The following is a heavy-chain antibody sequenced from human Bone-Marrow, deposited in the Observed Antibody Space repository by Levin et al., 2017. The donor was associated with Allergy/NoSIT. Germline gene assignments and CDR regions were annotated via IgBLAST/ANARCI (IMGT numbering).Heavy chain of an antibody. CDR3: ARDFRWLVDH. CDR1: GFRFSAYD. CDR2: IAKDETTI. J-gene: IGHJ4*02. Sequence: PGGSLRLSCAASGFRFSAYDMHWVRQTPGKGPEWLGYIAKDETTIYYADSVRGRFTLSRDNSKGTVDLQMNSLRTEGSAVYYCARDFRWLVDHWGQGTLVTVSS. D-gene: IGHD5-24*01. V-gene: IGHV3-30*04.